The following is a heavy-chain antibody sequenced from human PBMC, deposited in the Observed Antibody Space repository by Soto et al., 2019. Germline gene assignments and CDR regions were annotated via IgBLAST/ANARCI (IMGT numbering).Heavy chain of an antibody. CDR2: ISSSGGTI. J-gene: IGHJ4*02. CDR1: GFTFSSYE. D-gene: IGHD2-15*01. Sequence: PGRSLRLSCAASGFTFSSYEMNWVRQAPGKGLEWVSYISSSGGTIYYADSVKGRFTISRDNAKNSLYLKMNSLTAEDTAVYYCATFPSCCSGRSCYTDFEYGGQGPLGTVSS. V-gene: IGHV3-48*03. CDR3: ATFPSCCSGRSCYTDFEY.